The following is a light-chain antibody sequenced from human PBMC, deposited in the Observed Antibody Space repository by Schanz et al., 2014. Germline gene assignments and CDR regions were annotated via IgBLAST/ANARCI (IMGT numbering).Light chain of an antibody. CDR3: QVWDSSSDHPV. Sequence: QSALTQPRSVSGSPGQSVTISCSGTSSDVGASNYVSWYQHHPGKAPKLMIYHITTRPSGVPDRFSGSKSGNTASLTISRVEAGDEADYYCQVWDSSSDHPVFGGGTKLTVL. J-gene: IGLJ3*02. CDR2: HIT. V-gene: IGLV2-11*01. CDR1: SSDVGASNY.